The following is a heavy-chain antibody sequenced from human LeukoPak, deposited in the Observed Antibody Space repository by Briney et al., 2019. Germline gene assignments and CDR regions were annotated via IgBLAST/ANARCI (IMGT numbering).Heavy chain of an antibody. Sequence: GSSVKVSCKASGGTFSSYTISWVRQAPGQGLEWMGRIIPILGIANYAQKFQGRVTITADESTSTAYMELSSLRSEDTAVYYCARAIGFGELFPGYWGQGTLVTVSS. CDR1: GGTFSSYT. CDR2: IIPILGIA. D-gene: IGHD3-10*01. CDR3: ARAIGFGELFPGY. V-gene: IGHV1-69*02. J-gene: IGHJ4*02.